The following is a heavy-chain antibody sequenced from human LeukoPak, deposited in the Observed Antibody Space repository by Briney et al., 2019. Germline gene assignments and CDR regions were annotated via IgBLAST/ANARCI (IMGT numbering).Heavy chain of an antibody. CDR1: GYTFTSYG. CDR3: ARDSLLDAFDI. J-gene: IGHJ3*02. CDR2: INPNSGGT. V-gene: IGHV1-2*02. Sequence: ASVKVSCKASGYTFTSYGISWVRQAPGQGLEWMGWINPNSGGTNYAQKFQGRVTMTGDTSISTAYMELSRLRSDDTAVYYCARDSLLDAFDIWGQGTMVTVSS.